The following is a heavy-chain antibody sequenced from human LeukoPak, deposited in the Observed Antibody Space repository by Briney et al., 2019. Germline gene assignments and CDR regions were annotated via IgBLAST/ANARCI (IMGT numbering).Heavy chain of an antibody. CDR3: ARKYNWNHDAFDI. CDR1: GGTFSSYA. V-gene: IGHV1-69*04. J-gene: IGHJ3*02. D-gene: IGHD1-1*01. Sequence: SVKVSCKASGGTFSSYAISWVQQAPGQGLEWMGRIIPILGIANYAQKFQGRVTITADKSTSTAYMELSSLRSEDTAVYYCARKYNWNHDAFDIWGQGTMVTVSS. CDR2: IIPILGIA.